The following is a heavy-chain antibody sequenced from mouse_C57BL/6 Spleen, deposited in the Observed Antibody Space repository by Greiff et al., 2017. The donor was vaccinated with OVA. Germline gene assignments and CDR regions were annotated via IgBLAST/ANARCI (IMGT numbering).Heavy chain of an antibody. V-gene: IGHV1-19*01. CDR2: INPYNGGT. CDR1: GYTFTDYY. J-gene: IGHJ4*01. D-gene: IGHD2-5*01. Sequence: EVQLQQSGPVLVKPGASVKMSCKASGYTFTDYYMNWVKQSHGKSLEWIGVINPYNGGTSYNQKFKGKATLTVDKSSSTAYMELNSLTSEDSAVYYCARGYSNYGYYAMDYWGQGTSVTVSS. CDR3: ARGYSNYGYYAMDY.